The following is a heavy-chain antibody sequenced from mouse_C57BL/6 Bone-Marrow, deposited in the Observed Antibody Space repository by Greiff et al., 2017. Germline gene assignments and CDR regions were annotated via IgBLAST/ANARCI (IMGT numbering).Heavy chain of an antibody. CDR1: GYTFTDYE. J-gene: IGHJ2*01. CDR3: TNSNSDY. CDR2: IEPETGGT. Sequence: VQLQQSGAELVRPGASVTLSCKASGYTFTDYEMHWVKQTPVHGLEWIGAIEPETGGTAYNQTFKGKGILTADKSSSTACMELHSLTSEDSAVYYCTNSNSDYWGQGTTLTVSS. V-gene: IGHV1-15*01. D-gene: IGHD2-5*01.